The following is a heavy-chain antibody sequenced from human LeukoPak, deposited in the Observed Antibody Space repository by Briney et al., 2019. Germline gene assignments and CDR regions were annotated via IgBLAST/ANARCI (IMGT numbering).Heavy chain of an antibody. CDR2: INPNSGGT. CDR3: ARGSDVDLTAFDI. J-gene: IGHJ3*02. Sequence: GASVKVSCKASGYTFTGYYIHWVRQAPGQGLAWMGWINPNSGGTSYAQKFQGRVTMTRDTSISTAYMELSSLRSDDTAVYYCARGSDVDLTAFDIWGQGIMVTVSS. CDR1: GYTFTGYY. D-gene: IGHD3-3*01. V-gene: IGHV1-2*02.